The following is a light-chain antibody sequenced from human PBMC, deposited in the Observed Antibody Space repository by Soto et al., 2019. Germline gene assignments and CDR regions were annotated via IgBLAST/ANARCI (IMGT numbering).Light chain of an antibody. J-gene: IGLJ1*01. CDR1: SSDVGGYNY. CDR3: SLYTSSSTL. Sequence: QSVLTQPASVSGSPGQSITISCTGTSSDVGGYNYVSWYQQHPGKAPKVIIYDVTNRPSGVSNRFSGSKSGNTASLTISGLQVEDEADYYCSLYTSSSTLFGTGTKLTVL. V-gene: IGLV2-14*01. CDR2: DVT.